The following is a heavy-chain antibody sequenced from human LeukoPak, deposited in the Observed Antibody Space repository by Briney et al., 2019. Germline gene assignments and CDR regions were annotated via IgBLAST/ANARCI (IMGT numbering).Heavy chain of an antibody. J-gene: IGHJ4*02. Sequence: GGSLRLSCTASGFTFGDYARSWFRQAPGKGREWVGFIRSKAYGGTTEYAASVKGRFTISRDDSKSIAYLQMNSLKTEDTAVYYCTRDYDFWSGYSNLSFDYWGQGTLVTVSS. CDR2: IRSKAYGGTT. D-gene: IGHD3-3*01. CDR3: TRDYDFWSGYSNLSFDY. V-gene: IGHV3-49*03. CDR1: GFTFGDYA.